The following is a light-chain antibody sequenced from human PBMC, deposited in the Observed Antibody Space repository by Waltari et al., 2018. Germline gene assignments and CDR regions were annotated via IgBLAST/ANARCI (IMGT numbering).Light chain of an antibody. CDR3: NSYTGSSSWV. Sequence: QSALTQPASVSGSPGQSITISCTGTSSDVGFYNYVSWYQQHPGKAPKLIIYDVSERPSGVSDRFSGSKSGNTASLTISGLQAVDEADYYCNSYTGSSSWVFGGGTKLAVL. V-gene: IGLV2-14*01. J-gene: IGLJ3*02. CDR2: DVS. CDR1: SSDVGFYNY.